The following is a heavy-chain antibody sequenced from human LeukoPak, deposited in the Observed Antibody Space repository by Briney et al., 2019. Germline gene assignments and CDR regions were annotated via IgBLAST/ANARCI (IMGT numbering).Heavy chain of an antibody. D-gene: IGHD5-24*01. V-gene: IGHV1-69*04. CDR1: GGTFSSYA. Sequence: SVKVSCKASGGTFSSYAISWVRQAPGQGLEWMGRIIPIFGIANYAQKFQGRVTIIADKSTSTAYMELSSLRSEDTAVYYCAREVRDGYNPYFDYWGQGTLVTVSS. CDR2: IIPIFGIA. J-gene: IGHJ4*02. CDR3: AREVRDGYNPYFDY.